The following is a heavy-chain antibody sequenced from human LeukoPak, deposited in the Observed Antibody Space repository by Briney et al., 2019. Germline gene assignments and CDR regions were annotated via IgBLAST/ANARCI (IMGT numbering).Heavy chain of an antibody. CDR3: ARGDYDSSGYRY. CDR1: GGSFSGYY. V-gene: IGHV4-34*01. Sequence: SETLSLTCAVYGGSFSGYYWSWIRQPPGKGLEWIGEINHSGSTNYNPSLKSRVIISVDTSKNQFSLKLSSVTAADTAVYYCARGDYDSSGYRYWGQGTLVTVSS. D-gene: IGHD3-22*01. CDR2: INHSGST. J-gene: IGHJ4*02.